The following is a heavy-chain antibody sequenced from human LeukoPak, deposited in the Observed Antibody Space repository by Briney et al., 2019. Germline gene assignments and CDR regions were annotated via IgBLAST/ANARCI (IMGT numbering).Heavy chain of an antibody. CDR3: ASSREYSSSWYHYFDY. J-gene: IGHJ4*02. D-gene: IGHD6-13*01. Sequence: SSETPSLTCAVYGGSFSAHYWSWIRQPPGKGLECIAEINHSGGTNYNPSLKSRVTISVDTSNNQFSLKLNSVTAADTAVYYCASSREYSSSWYHYFDYWGQGTLVTVSS. CDR1: GGSFSAHY. CDR2: INHSGGT. V-gene: IGHV4-34*01.